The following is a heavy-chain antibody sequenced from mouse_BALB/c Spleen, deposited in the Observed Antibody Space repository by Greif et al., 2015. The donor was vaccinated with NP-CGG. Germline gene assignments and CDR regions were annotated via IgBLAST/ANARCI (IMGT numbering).Heavy chain of an antibody. CDR1: GYIFTSYY. Sequence: VQLQQSGAELVKPGASVKLSCKASGYIFTSYYMYWVKQRPGQGLEWIGKINPSNDGTNFNEKFKSKATLTVDKSSSTAYMQLSSLTSEDSAVYYCTRSGLRQKYFDYWGQGTTLTVSS. V-gene: IGHV1-53*01. D-gene: IGHD2-2*01. CDR2: INPSNDGT. CDR3: TRSGLRQKYFDY. J-gene: IGHJ2*01.